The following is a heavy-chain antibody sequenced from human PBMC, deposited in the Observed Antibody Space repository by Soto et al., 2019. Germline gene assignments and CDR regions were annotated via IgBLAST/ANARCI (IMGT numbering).Heavy chain of an antibody. Sequence: GASLKISCKGSGYSFTSYWIGWVRQMPGKGLEWMGIIYPGDSDTRYSPSFQGQVTISADKSISTAYLQWSSLKASDTAMYYCARRSGSYYLAFDIWGQGTMVTVSS. CDR3: ARRSGSYYLAFDI. CDR1: GYSFTSYW. V-gene: IGHV5-51*01. J-gene: IGHJ3*02. D-gene: IGHD1-26*01. CDR2: IYPGDSDT.